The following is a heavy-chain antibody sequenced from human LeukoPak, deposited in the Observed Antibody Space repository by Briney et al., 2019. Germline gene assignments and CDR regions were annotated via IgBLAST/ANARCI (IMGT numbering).Heavy chain of an antibody. D-gene: IGHD3-22*01. CDR3: ARDKGAYYYDSSGYHWFDP. J-gene: IGHJ5*02. CDR1: GGSISSYF. V-gene: IGHV4-59*01. CDR2: IYYSGSS. Sequence: SETLSLTCTVSGGSISSYFWSWIRQPPGKGLEWIGYIYYSGSSNYNPSLKSRVTISVDTSKNQFSLKLSSVTAADTAVYYCARDKGAYYYDSSGYHWFDPWGQGTLVTVSS.